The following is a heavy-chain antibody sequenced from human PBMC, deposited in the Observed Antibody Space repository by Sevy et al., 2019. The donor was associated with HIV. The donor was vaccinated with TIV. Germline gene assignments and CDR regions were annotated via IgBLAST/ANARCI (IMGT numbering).Heavy chain of an antibody. D-gene: IGHD2-2*01. J-gene: IGHJ4*02. Sequence: GGSLRLSCAASGFTFSTYSMNWVRQAPGKGLEWVSSISSSSTYIYYADSVKGRFTISRNNAKNSLFLQMNSLRAEDTAVYYCAKESGGDRGRGVVPAAMRYFDYWGQGTLVTVSS. V-gene: IGHV3-21*04. CDR3: AKESGGDRGRGVVPAAMRYFDY. CDR1: GFTFSTYS. CDR2: ISSSSTYI.